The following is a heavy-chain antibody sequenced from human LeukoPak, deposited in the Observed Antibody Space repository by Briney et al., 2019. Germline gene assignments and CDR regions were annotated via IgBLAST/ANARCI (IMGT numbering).Heavy chain of an antibody. CDR2: IYYSGST. Sequence: SETLSLTCTVSVGSFSSYSWSWVRQPPGKGLEWIGYIYYSGSTTYNPSLKSRATISVDSSKNQFSLKLTSVTAADTAVYYCARVLRYDSIGYYSESHDYWGQGTLVTVSS. D-gene: IGHD3-22*01. J-gene: IGHJ4*02. CDR1: VGSFSSYS. V-gene: IGHV4-59*01. CDR3: ARVLRYDSIGYYSESHDY.